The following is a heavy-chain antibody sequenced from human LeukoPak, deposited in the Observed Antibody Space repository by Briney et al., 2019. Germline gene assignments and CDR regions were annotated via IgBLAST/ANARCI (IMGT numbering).Heavy chain of an antibody. D-gene: IGHD6-19*01. CDR2: ISYDGSNK. CDR3: AKDEAVAEWLVLAYDYYGMDV. J-gene: IGHJ6*02. V-gene: IGHV3-30*18. CDR1: GFTFSSYG. Sequence: PGGSLRLSCAASGFTFSSYGMHWVRQAPGKGLEWVAVISYDGSNKYYADSVKGRFTISRDNSKNTLYLQMNSLRAEDTAVYYCAKDEAVAEWLVLAYDYYGMDVWGQGTTVTVSS.